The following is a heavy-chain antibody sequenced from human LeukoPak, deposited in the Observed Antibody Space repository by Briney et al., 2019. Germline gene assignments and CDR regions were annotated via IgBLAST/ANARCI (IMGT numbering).Heavy chain of an antibody. Sequence: SETLSLTCSVSGGSVTSGNYYWNWIRQPAGKGLEWIGRIYTNGGASYNPSLKSRVTISIDASKNQFSLKLSSVTAADTAVYYCAREPPGYWGQGILVTVSS. CDR2: IYTNGGA. CDR1: GGSVTSGNYY. V-gene: IGHV4-61*02. J-gene: IGHJ4*02. CDR3: AREPPGY.